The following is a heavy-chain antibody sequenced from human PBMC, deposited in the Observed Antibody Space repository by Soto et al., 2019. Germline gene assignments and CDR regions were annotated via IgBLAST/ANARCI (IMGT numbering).Heavy chain of an antibody. CDR3: ARGGYCSGGSCYPDDAFDI. CDR1: GGSISSGGYY. Sequence: QVQLQESGPGLVKPSQTLSLTCTVSGGSISSGGYYWSWIRQHPGKGLEWIGYIYYSGSTYYNPSLQRRVNISVDTSKTQFSLKLSSVTAADTAVYYCARGGYCSGGSCYPDDAFDIWGQGTMVTVSS. J-gene: IGHJ3*02. CDR2: IYYSGST. V-gene: IGHV4-31*03. D-gene: IGHD2-15*01.